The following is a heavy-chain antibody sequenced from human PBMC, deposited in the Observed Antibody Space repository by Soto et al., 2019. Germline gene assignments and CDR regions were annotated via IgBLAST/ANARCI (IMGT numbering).Heavy chain of an antibody. CDR3: AKDSIMITFPGDAFDI. CDR1: CP. Sequence: CPLISIKKAPGKGLEWVSGISWNSGSIGYADSVKGRSTISRDNAKNSLYLQMNSLRAEDTALYYCAKDSIMITFPGDAFDIWGQGTMFTVSS. V-gene: IGHV3-9*01. D-gene: IGHD3-16*01. CDR2: ISWNSGSI. J-gene: IGHJ3*02.